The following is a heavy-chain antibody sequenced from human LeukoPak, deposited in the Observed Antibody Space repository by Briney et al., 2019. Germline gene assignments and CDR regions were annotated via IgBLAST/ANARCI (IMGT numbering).Heavy chain of an antibody. Sequence: GGSLRLSCAASGFTFSSYSMNWVRQAPGKGLEWVSYISSSSSTIYYADSVKGRFTISRDNAKNSLYLQMNSLRDEETAVYYCAGGPYYDSLNWFDPWGQGHLGTVPS. CDR3: AGGPYYDSLNWFDP. V-gene: IGHV3-48*02. D-gene: IGHD3-3*01. J-gene: IGHJ5*02. CDR2: ISSSSSTI. CDR1: GFTFSSYS.